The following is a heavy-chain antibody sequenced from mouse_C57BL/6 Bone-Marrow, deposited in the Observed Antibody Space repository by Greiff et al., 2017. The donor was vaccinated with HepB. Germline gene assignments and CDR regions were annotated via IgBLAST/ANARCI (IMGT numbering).Heavy chain of an antibody. D-gene: IGHD1-1*01. J-gene: IGHJ2*01. CDR2: IYPRRGNT. CDR3: ARFITTVVATDY. V-gene: IGHV1-81*01. CDR1: GYTFTSYG. Sequence: QVQLQQSGAELARPGASVKLSCKASGYTFTSYGISWVKQRTGQGLEWIGEIYPRRGNTYYNEKFKGKATLTADKSSSTAYMELRSLTSEDSAVYFCARFITTVVATDYWGQGTTLTVSS.